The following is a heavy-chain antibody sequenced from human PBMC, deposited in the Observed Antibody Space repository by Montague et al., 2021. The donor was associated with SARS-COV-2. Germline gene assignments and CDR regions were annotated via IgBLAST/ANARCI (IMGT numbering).Heavy chain of an antibody. V-gene: IGHV4-31*03. CDR3: ARAVETTVATHFDY. CDR1: GGSISSGGYY. CDR2: IYYSGSA. D-gene: IGHD4-23*01. J-gene: IGHJ4*02. Sequence: TLSLTCTVSGGSISSGGYYWSWIRQHPGKGLEWIGYIYYSGSAYYNPSLKSRVTISVDTSKNQFSLKLISVTAADTAVYYCARAVETTVATHFDYWGQGTLVTVSS.